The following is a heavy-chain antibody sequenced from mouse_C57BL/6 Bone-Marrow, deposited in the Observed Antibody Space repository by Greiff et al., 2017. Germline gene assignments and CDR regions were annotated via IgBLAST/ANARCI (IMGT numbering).Heavy chain of an antibody. CDR2: IRSKSSNYAT. CDR3: VRAPPRGAMDY. J-gene: IGHJ4*01. V-gene: IGHV10-3*01. CDR1: GFTFNTYA. Sequence: EVQVVESGGGLVQPKGSLKLSCAASGFTFNTYAMHWVRQAPGKGLEWVARIRSKSSNYATYYADSVKDRFTISRDDSQSMHYLQMNNLKTEDTAMSYCVRAPPRGAMDYWGQGTSVTVSS.